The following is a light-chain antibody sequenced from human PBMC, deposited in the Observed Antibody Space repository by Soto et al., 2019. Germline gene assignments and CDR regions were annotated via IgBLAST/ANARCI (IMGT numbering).Light chain of an antibody. V-gene: IGKV2-28*01. Sequence: DIVMTQYPLSLPVTPGEPSSISCRASQSLLHSNGYNYLDWYLQKPGQSPQLLIYLGSNRASGVPDRFSGSGSGTDFTLKISRVEAEDVGVYYCMQALQSWTFGQGTKVDIK. J-gene: IGKJ1*01. CDR2: LGS. CDR3: MQALQSWT. CDR1: QSLLHSNGYNY.